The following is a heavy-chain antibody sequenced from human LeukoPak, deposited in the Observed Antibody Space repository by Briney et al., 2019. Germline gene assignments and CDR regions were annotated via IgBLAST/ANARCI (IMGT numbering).Heavy chain of an antibody. CDR2: ISYDGNNK. J-gene: IGHJ6*02. CDR3: ARDFANYDFWSGYSYGMDV. V-gene: IGHV3-30*03. D-gene: IGHD3-3*01. Sequence: GGSLRLSCAASGFTFNSYGMHWVRQAPGKGLEWVAVISYDGNNKNCADSVKGRFTISRDNAKNSLYLQMNSLRAEDTAVYYCARDFANYDFWSGYSYGMDVWGQGTTVTVSS. CDR1: GFTFNSYG.